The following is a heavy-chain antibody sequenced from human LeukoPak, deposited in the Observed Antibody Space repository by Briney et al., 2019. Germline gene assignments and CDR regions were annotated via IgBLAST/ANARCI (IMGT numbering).Heavy chain of an antibody. CDR1: GGTFSYYA. D-gene: IGHD5-24*01. CDR3: ASREMAMSYYYYMDV. Sequence: ASVKVSCKASGGTFSYYAISWVRQAPGQGLEWMGGIIPMFGTANYAQKFQGRVTITADEPTSTAYMELSSLRSEDTAVYYCASREMAMSYYYYMDVWGKGTTVTVSS. V-gene: IGHV1-69*13. J-gene: IGHJ6*03. CDR2: IIPMFGTA.